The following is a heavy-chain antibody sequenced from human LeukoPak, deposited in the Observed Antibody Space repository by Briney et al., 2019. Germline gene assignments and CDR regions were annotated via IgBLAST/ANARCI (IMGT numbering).Heavy chain of an antibody. Sequence: SETLSLTCTVSGGSISSYYWSWIRQPPGKGLERIGYIYYSGSTNYNPSLKSRVTISVDTSKNQFSLKLSSVTAADTAVYYCARVMVAFRFDPWGQGTLVTVSS. CDR3: ARVMVAFRFDP. J-gene: IGHJ5*02. V-gene: IGHV4-59*01. CDR1: GGSISSYY. CDR2: IYYSGST. D-gene: IGHD2-8*01.